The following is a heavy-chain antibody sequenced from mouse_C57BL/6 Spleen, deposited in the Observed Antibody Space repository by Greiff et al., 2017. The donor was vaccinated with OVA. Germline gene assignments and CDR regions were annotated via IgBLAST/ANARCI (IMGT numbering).Heavy chain of an antibody. V-gene: IGHV3-6*01. CDR3: ARERGYYYAMDY. CDR2: ISYDGSN. J-gene: IGHJ4*01. D-gene: IGHD2-2*01. CDR1: GYSIPSGYY. Sequence: EVQRVESGPGLVKPSQSLSPTCSVTGYSIPSGYYWNWIRQFPGNKLEWMGYISYDGSNNYNPSLKNRISITRDTSKNQFFLKLNSVTTEDTATYYCARERGYYYAMDYWGQGTSVTVSS.